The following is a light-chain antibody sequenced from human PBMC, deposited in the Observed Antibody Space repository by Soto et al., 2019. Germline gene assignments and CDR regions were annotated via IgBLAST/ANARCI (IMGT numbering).Light chain of an antibody. Sequence: QSVLTQPPSASETPGQTVTISCSGSSSNIGSNTVNWYQQVPGTAPKLLMYSNNQRPSEVPDRFSGSKSGTSASLTISGLQSEDEADYYCAAWDDSLNGRVVFGGGTKLTVL. CDR1: SSNIGSNT. V-gene: IGLV1-44*01. J-gene: IGLJ2*01. CDR3: AAWDDSLNGRVV. CDR2: SNN.